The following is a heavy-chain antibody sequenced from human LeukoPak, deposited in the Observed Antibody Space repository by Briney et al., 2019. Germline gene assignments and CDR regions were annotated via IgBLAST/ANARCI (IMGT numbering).Heavy chain of an antibody. CDR1: EFTFSNYA. CDR3: ARPRGDYGDYAFDY. Sequence: PGGSLRLSCAASEFTFSNYAIHWVRQAPGKGLEWVAVISYDGTNKYYADSVKGRFTISRDNFKNTLYLQMNSPRAEDTAVYYCARPRGDYGDYAFDYWGQGTLVTVSS. V-gene: IGHV3-30*04. D-gene: IGHD4-17*01. CDR2: ISYDGTNK. J-gene: IGHJ4*02.